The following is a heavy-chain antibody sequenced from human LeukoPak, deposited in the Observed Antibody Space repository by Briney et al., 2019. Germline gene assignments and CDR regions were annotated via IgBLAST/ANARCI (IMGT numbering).Heavy chain of an antibody. Sequence: PSETLSLTCTVSGGSISSSSYYWGWIRQPPGKGLEWIGSIYYSGSTYYNPSLKSRVTISVDTSKNQFSLKPSSVTAADTAVYYCARHWRVGATIGNFDYWGQGTLVTVSS. CDR2: IYYSGST. CDR1: GGSISSSSYY. J-gene: IGHJ4*02. V-gene: IGHV4-39*01. D-gene: IGHD1-26*01. CDR3: ARHWRVGATIGNFDY.